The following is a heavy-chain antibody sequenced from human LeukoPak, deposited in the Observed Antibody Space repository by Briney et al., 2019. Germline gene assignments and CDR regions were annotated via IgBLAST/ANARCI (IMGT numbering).Heavy chain of an antibody. V-gene: IGHV1-18*01. CDR2: ISAYNGNT. Sequence: GASVKVSCKASGYTFTSYGISWVRQAPGQGLEWMGWISAYNGNTNYAQKLQGRVTMTTDTSTSTAYMELRSLRSDDTAVYYCARTSSCDFWSGYSSPPFDYWGQGTLVTVSS. CDR1: GYTFTSYG. J-gene: IGHJ4*02. D-gene: IGHD3-3*01. CDR3: ARTSSCDFWSGYSSPPFDY.